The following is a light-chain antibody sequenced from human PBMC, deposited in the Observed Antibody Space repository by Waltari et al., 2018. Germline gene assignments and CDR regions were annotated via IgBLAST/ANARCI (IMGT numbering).Light chain of an antibody. Sequence: ETVMTKSPTTLSLSPGERATLSCRASQSVSTNLAWYQQRPGQAPRLLIYGASIRATGVPARFSGRGAGTEFTLTISSLQSEDFAVYYCQQYNNWPPYIFGQGSQLEI. J-gene: IGKJ2*01. CDR2: GAS. V-gene: IGKV3-15*01. CDR3: QQYNNWPPYI. CDR1: QSVSTN.